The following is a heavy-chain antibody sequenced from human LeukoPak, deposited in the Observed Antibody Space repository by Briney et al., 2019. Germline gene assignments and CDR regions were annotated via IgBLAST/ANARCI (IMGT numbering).Heavy chain of an antibody. CDR1: GYTFTSYD. D-gene: IGHD5-24*01. J-gene: IGHJ4*02. Sequence: ASVKVSCKASGYTFTSYDINWGRQATGQGLEWMGWMNPNSGNTGYAQKFQGRVTITRNTSISTAYLELSSLRSEDPAVYYCARVIPWDGYNPYYFDYWGQGTLVTVSS. CDR2: MNPNSGNT. V-gene: IGHV1-8*03. CDR3: ARVIPWDGYNPYYFDY.